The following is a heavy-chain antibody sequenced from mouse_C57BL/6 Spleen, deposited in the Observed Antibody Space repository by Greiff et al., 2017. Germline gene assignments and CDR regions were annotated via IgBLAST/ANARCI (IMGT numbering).Heavy chain of an antibody. J-gene: IGHJ1*03. CDR1: GYSFTGYY. CDR2: IYPYNGVS. D-gene: IGHD2-2*01. CDR3: ARGSTMVTNWYFDV. Sequence: EVQLQESGPELVKPGASVKISCKASGYSFTGYYMHWVKQSHGNILDWIGYIYPYNGVSSYNQKFKGKATLTVDKSSSTAYMELRSLTSEDSAVYYCARGSTMVTNWYFDVWGTGTTVTVSS. V-gene: IGHV1-31*01.